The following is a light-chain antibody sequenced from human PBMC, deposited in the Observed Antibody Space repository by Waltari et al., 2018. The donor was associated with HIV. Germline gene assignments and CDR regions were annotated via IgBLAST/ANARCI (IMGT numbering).Light chain of an antibody. CDR2: DAS. CDR1: QSVSIY. Sequence: EIVLTQSPANLSLCPGERATLSCRASQSVSIYLAWYQQKPGQDPRLLIYDASNRATAIPARFSGSGSGTDFTLTISSLEPEDFAVYYCQQRSRWPPAYTFGQATKLEIK. V-gene: IGKV3-11*01. CDR3: QQRSRWPPAYT. J-gene: IGKJ2*01.